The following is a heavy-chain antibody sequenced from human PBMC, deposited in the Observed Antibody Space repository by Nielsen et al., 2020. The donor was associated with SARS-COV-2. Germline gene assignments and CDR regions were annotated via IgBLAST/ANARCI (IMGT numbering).Heavy chain of an antibody. J-gene: IGHJ5*02. CDR2: INSDGSST. D-gene: IGHD3-22*01. CDR1: GFTFSSYW. Sequence: GESLKISCAASGFTFSSYWMHWVRQAPGKGLVWVSRINSDGSSTSYADSVKGRFTISRDNSKNTLYLQMNSLRAEDTAVYYCAREGKAYYDSSGYNWFDPWGQGTLVTVSS. V-gene: IGHV3-74*01. CDR3: AREGKAYYDSSGYNWFDP.